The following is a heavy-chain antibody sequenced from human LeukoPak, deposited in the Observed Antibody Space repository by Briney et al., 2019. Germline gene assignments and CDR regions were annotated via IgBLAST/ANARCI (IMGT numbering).Heavy chain of an antibody. D-gene: IGHD1-1*01. V-gene: IGHV1-18*01. CDR3: ASDHLSKEATGTRY. Sequence: ASVKVSCKASGYTFPNYGISWVRQAPGQGLEWMGWISTYNGDTNYAQKLQGRVTMTTDTSTNTAYMELRSLRSDDTAVYYCASDHLSKEATGTRYWGQGTLATVS. CDR1: GYTFPNYG. CDR2: ISTYNGDT. J-gene: IGHJ4*02.